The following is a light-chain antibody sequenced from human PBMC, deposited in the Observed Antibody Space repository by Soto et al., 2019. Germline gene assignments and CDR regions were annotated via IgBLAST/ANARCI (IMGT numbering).Light chain of an antibody. J-gene: IGKJ1*01. CDR1: QSINSW. CDR2: KAS. V-gene: IGKV1-5*03. Sequence: DIQMTQSPSTLSASVGDSVTISCRASQSINSWLAWYQQKPGKAPKLLIFKASSSESGVPSRFSGSGSGTEFTLTISSLQPDDFATYYCQQYNNYPWTFGQGTKVDIK. CDR3: QQYNNYPWT.